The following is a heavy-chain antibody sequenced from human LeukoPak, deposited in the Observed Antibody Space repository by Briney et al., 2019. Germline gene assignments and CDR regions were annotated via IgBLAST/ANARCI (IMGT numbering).Heavy chain of an antibody. D-gene: IGHD6-13*01. J-gene: IGHJ4*02. CDR2: INSDGSST. CDR3: ARGVESSSWYE. Sequence: PGGSLRLSCAASGFTFSSYWMHWVRQAPGKGLVWVSRINSDGSSTSYADSVKGRLTISRDNAKNTLYLQMNSLRADDTAVYYCARGVESSSWYEWGQGTLVTVSS. V-gene: IGHV3-74*01. CDR1: GFTFSSYW.